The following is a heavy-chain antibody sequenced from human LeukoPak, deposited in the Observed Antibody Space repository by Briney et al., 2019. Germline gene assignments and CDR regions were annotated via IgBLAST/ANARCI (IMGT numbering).Heavy chain of an antibody. V-gene: IGHV3-21*06. D-gene: IGHD3-10*01. CDR2: ISGSTSYI. Sequence: GGSLRLSCVASGFTFSTYSMNWVRQAPGKGLEWVSFISGSTSYIFYADSVKGRFTISRDNAKNSLYLQMNSLRAEDTAVYYCARDGGSGSYRVYWGQGTLVTVSS. J-gene: IGHJ4*02. CDR1: GFTFSTYS. CDR3: ARDGGSGSYRVY.